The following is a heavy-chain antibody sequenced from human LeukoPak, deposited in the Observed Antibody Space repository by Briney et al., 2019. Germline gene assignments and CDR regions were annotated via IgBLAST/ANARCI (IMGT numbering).Heavy chain of an antibody. J-gene: IGHJ4*02. CDR3: ASGYSSSSFDY. CDR1: GASVSSSSYY. Sequence: SETLSLTCTVSGASVSSSSYYWGWIRQPPGKGLEWIASVYYTETTFYNPSLKSRVTISVDTSREQFSLRLNSVTAADTAVYFCASGYSSSSFDYWGQGALVTVSS. CDR2: VYYTETT. V-gene: IGHV4-39*01. D-gene: IGHD6-6*01.